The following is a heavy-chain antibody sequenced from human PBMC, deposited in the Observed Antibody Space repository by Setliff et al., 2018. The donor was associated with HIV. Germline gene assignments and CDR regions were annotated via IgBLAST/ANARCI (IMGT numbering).Heavy chain of an antibody. CDR2: IIPILGIA. CDR3: ARGDYYDSSGDVRALDY. Sequence: ASVKVSCKASGGTFRSYALSWVRQAPGQGLEWMGGIIPILGIANYARKFQGRVTITADESTSTAYMELSSLRSEDTAVYYCARGDYYDSSGDVRALDYWGQGTLVTVSS. CDR1: GGTFRSYA. D-gene: IGHD3-22*01. V-gene: IGHV1-69*10. J-gene: IGHJ4*02.